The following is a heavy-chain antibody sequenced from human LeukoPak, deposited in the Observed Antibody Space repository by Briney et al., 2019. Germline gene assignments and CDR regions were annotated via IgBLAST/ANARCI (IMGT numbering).Heavy chain of an antibody. Sequence: GGSLRLSCAASGFSFNTYNMNWVRQAPGKGLEWVSSISTASIYIYYADSVKGRFTISRDNAKNSLYLQMNSLRDEDTALYFCAKSGVGATLRPHCFDAWGQGTMVAVSS. CDR3: AKSGVGATLRPHCFDA. V-gene: IGHV3-21*04. CDR1: GFSFNTYN. CDR2: ISTASIYI. J-gene: IGHJ3*01. D-gene: IGHD1-26*01.